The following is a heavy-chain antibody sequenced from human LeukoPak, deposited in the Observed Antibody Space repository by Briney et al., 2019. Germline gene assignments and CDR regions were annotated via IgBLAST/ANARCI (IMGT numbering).Heavy chain of an antibody. CDR3: ARVISDCANFNCFKGYFDY. Sequence: ASVKVSCKASGYTFTNYAIHWVRQAPGQGLEWMGWINAGNGNTKYSQEFQARVTITRDTSANIAYMELSSLGSEDTAVYYCARVISDCANFNCFKGYFDYWGQGTPVTAS. CDR2: INAGNGNT. V-gene: IGHV1-3*01. CDR1: GYTFTNYA. J-gene: IGHJ4*01. D-gene: IGHD5/OR15-5a*01.